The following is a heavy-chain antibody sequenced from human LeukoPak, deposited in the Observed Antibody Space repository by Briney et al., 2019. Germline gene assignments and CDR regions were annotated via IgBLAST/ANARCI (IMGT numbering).Heavy chain of an antibody. J-gene: IGHJ6*03. Sequence: ETLSLTCTVSGGSISTYYWSWIRQPPGKGLGWIGYIYYSGSTNYNPSLKSRVTISVDTSKNQFSLNLNSVTAADTAEYYCARAPGSAYYPYYYMDVWGKGTTVTVSS. CDR2: IYYSGST. CDR1: GGSISTYY. V-gene: IGHV4-59*01. CDR3: ARAPGSAYYPYYYMDV. D-gene: IGHD6-19*01.